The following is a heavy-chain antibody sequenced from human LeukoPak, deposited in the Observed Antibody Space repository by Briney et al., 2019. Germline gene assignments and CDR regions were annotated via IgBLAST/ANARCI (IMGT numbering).Heavy chain of an antibody. V-gene: IGHV1-2*02. CDR2: INPNSGGT. J-gene: IGHJ4*02. D-gene: IGHD3-9*01. CDR1: GYTFTGYT. Sequence: ASVKVSCKASGYTFTGYTIHWVRQAPGQGLKWMGWINPNSGGTNYAQKFQGRVTMTRDTSITTAYMELSRLRSDDTAVYYCARDQAATNTQVRFCLDWGQGTLVTVSS. CDR3: ARDQAATNTQVRFCLD.